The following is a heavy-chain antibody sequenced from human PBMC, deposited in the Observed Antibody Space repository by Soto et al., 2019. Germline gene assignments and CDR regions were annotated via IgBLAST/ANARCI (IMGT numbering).Heavy chain of an antibody. V-gene: IGHV3-15*07. CDR2: IKSISDGETT. CDR1: GFTFSHAW. Sequence: LLVESGGGFVQPGGSLRLSCVASGFTFSHAWMDWVRQAPGKGLEWVGRIKSISDGETTNYAASVAGRFTISRDDSKDTLFLHVNSLKTEDTGVYYCTRRIALAGTYYFDYWGQGTLVTVSS. J-gene: IGHJ4*02. D-gene: IGHD6-19*01. CDR3: TRRIALAGTYYFDY.